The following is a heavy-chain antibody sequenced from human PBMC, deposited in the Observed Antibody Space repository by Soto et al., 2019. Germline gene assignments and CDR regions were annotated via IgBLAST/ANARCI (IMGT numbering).Heavy chain of an antibody. Sequence: AASVKVSCKASGYTFTSYARHWVRQAPGQRLEWMGWINAGNGNTKYSQKFQGRVTITRDTSASTAYMGLSSLRSEDTAVYYCARSPGYSYGDYWGQGTLVTVSS. J-gene: IGHJ4*02. CDR2: INAGNGNT. CDR3: ARSPGYSYGDY. V-gene: IGHV1-3*01. D-gene: IGHD5-18*01. CDR1: GYTFTSYA.